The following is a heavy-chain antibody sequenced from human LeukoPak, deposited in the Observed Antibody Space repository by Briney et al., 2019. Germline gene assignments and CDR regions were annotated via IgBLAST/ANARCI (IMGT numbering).Heavy chain of an antibody. CDR3: ANRDCSGGSCYPNH. CDR1: GITFSSFG. V-gene: IGHV3-33*06. CDR2: IWHDGSNT. D-gene: IGHD2-15*01. Sequence: GRSLRLSCAASGITFSSFGMHWVRQAPGKGLEWVAVIWHDGSNTYYADSVRGRFTISRDNSKNTLYLQMNSLGAEDTAVYYCANRDCSGGSCYPNHWGQGTLVTVSS. J-gene: IGHJ4*02.